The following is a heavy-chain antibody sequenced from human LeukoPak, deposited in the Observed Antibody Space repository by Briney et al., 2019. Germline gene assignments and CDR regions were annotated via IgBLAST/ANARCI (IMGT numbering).Heavy chain of an antibody. CDR1: GYTFTVYY. Sequence: ASVKVSCKASGYTFTVYYMHWVRQAPGQGLEWMGWINPNSGGTNYAQKFQGRVTMTRDTSISTAYMELSRLRSDDTAVYYCARDTAEKTNWFDPGGQGTLVTVSA. CDR3: ARDTAEKTNWFDP. D-gene: IGHD5-18*01. V-gene: IGHV1-2*02. J-gene: IGHJ5*02. CDR2: INPNSGGT.